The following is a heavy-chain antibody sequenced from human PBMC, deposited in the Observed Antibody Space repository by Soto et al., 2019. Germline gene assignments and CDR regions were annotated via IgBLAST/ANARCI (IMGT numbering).Heavy chain of an antibody. V-gene: IGHV1-46*03. CDR3: ARVGEEAVAGNPVFDY. CDR2: INPSGGST. Sequence: ASVKVSCKASGYTFTSYYMHWVRQAPGQGLEWMGIINPSGGSTSYAQKFQGRVTMTRDTSTSTVYMELSSLRSEDTAVYYCARVGEEAVAGNPVFDYWGQGTLVTVSS. J-gene: IGHJ4*02. CDR1: GYTFTSYY. D-gene: IGHD6-19*01.